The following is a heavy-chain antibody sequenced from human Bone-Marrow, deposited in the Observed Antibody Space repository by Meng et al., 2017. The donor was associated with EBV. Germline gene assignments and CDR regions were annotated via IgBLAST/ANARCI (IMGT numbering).Heavy chain of an antibody. D-gene: IGHD3-22*01. V-gene: IGHV7-4-1*02. J-gene: IGHJ5*02. Sequence: KLVHLGFELKKPGASVKVSCKASGYTFTYSTMNWVRQAPGQGLEWLGWINTNTGNPTYAQGFTGRFVFSLDTSVSTAYLQISSLKAEDTAVYYCARAHDSSGYYPLTWGQGTLVTVSS. CDR1: GYTFTYST. CDR2: INTNTGNP. CDR3: ARAHDSSGYYPLT.